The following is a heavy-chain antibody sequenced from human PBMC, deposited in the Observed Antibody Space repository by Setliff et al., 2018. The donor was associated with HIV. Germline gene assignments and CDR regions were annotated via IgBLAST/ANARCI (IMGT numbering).Heavy chain of an antibody. D-gene: IGHD4-17*01. CDR1: GGSFSDYY. CDR2: INHRGST. J-gene: IGHJ4*02. CDR3: ASGLRWAPYFDY. V-gene: IGHV4-34*01. Sequence: SETPSLTCAVYGGSFSDYYWTWIRQSPGKGLEWIGEINHRGSTNYNPSLKSRVTVSVDTSKNQFSLKLTSVTAADTAVYYCASGLRWAPYFDYWGQGTLVTVSS.